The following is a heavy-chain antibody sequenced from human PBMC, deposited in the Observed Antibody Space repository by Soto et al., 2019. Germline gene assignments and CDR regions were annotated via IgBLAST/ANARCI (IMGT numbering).Heavy chain of an antibody. J-gene: IGHJ3*02. CDR3: ASLGIAAGYIDAFDI. CDR1: GYSFTSYW. V-gene: IGHV5-51*01. Sequence: GESLKISCKGSGYSFTSYWIGWVRQMPGKGLEWMGIIYPGDSDTRYSPSFQGQVTIPADKSISTAYLQWSSLKASDTAMYYCASLGIAAGYIDAFDIWGQGTMVTVSS. CDR2: IYPGDSDT. D-gene: IGHD6-13*01.